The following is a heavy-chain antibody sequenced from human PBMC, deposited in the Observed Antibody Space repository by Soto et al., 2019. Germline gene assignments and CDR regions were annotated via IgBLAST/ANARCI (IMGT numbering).Heavy chain of an antibody. Sequence: GSLRLSCAASGFNLSHPWMTWVRQAAGKGLEWVGRIKSETDGGTADYAAPVKGRITISRDDSKNTVYLQMNSLKTEDTAVYYCTTGIYYDLLTGYHDVAYWGQGTLVTVSS. V-gene: IGHV3-15*01. CDR3: TTGIYYDLLTGYHDVAY. CDR1: GFNLSHPW. CDR2: IKSETDGGTA. J-gene: IGHJ4*02. D-gene: IGHD3-9*01.